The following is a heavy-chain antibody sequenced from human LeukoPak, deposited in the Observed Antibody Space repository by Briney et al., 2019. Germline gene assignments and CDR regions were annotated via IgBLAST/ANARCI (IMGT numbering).Heavy chain of an antibody. CDR3: AREPYGSGSFRTDYYYMDV. D-gene: IGHD3-10*01. J-gene: IGHJ6*03. Sequence: ASVKVSCKASGYTFTGYYMHWVRQAPGQGLEWMGWINPNSGGTKYAQKFQGRVTMTRDTSISTAYMELSRLRSDDTAVYYCAREPYGSGSFRTDYYYMDVWGKGTTVTISS. CDR2: INPNSGGT. CDR1: GYTFTGYY. V-gene: IGHV1-2*02.